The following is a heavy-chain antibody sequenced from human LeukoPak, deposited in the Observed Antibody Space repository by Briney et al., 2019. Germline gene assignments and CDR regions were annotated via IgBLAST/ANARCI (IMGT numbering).Heavy chain of an antibody. CDR2: GTGSGGST. CDR3: AKVGARGSYSYFYVMDV. CDR1: GFTFSSYA. J-gene: IGHJ6*02. D-gene: IGHD1-26*01. V-gene: IGHV3-23*01. Sequence: GGSLRLSCAASGFTFSSYAMSWVRQAPGKGLEGVSSGTGSGGSTYYADSVKGRFTISRDNSKNTVYLPMNSLRAEDTALYYCAKVGARGSYSYFYVMDVWGQGTTVTVSS.